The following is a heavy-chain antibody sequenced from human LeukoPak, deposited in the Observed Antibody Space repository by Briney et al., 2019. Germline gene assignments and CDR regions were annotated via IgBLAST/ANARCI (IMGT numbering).Heavy chain of an antibody. J-gene: IGHJ5*02. D-gene: IGHD6-13*01. Sequence: SVKVSCKASGGSFTSYAISWVRQAPGQGLKWMGGTIPIFGSAKYAQKFQGRVTITTDESTSTAYMELSSLRSEDTAVYCCAREDPVYSTSLMFDPWGQGTLVTVSS. V-gene: IGHV1-69*05. CDR3: AREDPVYSTSLMFDP. CDR2: TIPIFGSA. CDR1: GGSFTSYA.